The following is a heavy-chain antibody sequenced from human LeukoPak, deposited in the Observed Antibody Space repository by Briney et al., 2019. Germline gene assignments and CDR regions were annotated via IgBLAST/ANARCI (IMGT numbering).Heavy chain of an antibody. CDR1: GFTFSSYS. D-gene: IGHD3-22*01. V-gene: IGHV3-21*01. Sequence: NAGGSLRLFCAASGFTFSSYSMNWVRQAPGKGLEWVSSISSSSSYIYYADSVKGRFTISRDNAKNSLYLQTNSLRAEDTAVYYCARGAREYYYDSSGPFDYWGQGTLVTVSS. CDR2: ISSSSSYI. CDR3: ARGAREYYYDSSGPFDY. J-gene: IGHJ4*02.